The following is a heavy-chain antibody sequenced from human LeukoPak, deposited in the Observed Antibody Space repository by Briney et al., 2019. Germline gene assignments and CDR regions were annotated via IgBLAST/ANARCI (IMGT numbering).Heavy chain of an antibody. D-gene: IGHD4-23*01. Sequence: PSETLSLTCAVYGGSFSGYYWSWIRQPPGKGLEWIGEINHSGSTNYNPSLKSRVTISVDTSKNQFSLKLSSVTAADTAVYYCARGRPGVTTDYWGQGTLVTVSS. CDR3: ARGRPGVTTDY. J-gene: IGHJ4*02. CDR2: INHSGST. V-gene: IGHV4-34*01. CDR1: GGSFSGYY.